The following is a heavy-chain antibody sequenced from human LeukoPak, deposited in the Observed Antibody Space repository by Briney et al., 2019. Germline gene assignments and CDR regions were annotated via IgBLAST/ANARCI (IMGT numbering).Heavy chain of an antibody. CDR1: GLTFSSYA. J-gene: IGHJ4*02. CDR2: ISYDGSNK. CDR3: ARDRYSSSWYQYDY. D-gene: IGHD6-13*01. V-gene: IGHV3-30-3*01. Sequence: PGGSLRLSCAASGLTFSSYAMHWVRQAPGKGLEWVAVISYDGSNKYYADSVKGRFTISRDNSKNTLYLQMNSLRAEDTAVYYCARDRYSSSWYQYDYWGQGTLVTVSS.